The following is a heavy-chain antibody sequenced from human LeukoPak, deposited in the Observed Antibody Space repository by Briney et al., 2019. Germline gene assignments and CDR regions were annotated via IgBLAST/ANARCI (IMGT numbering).Heavy chain of an antibody. Sequence: GSLRLSCIASGFTFSTYTMSWVRQAPGEGLKWVSGILVNGGTYYADSVKGRFTISRDNSKNTLYLQMNSLRADDAAVYYCAKDRIYADGLWDFDYWGQGTLVTVSS. J-gene: IGHJ4*02. CDR1: GFTFSTYT. D-gene: IGHD3-10*01. V-gene: IGHV3-23*01. CDR2: ILVNGGT. CDR3: AKDRIYADGLWDFDY.